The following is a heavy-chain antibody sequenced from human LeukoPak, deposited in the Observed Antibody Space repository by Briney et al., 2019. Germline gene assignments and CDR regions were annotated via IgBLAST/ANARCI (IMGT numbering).Heavy chain of an antibody. CDR2: INWNGGST. CDR1: GFTFDDYG. J-gene: IGHJ4*02. D-gene: IGHD3-22*01. V-gene: IGHV3-20*04. Sequence: GGSLRLSCAASGFTFDDYGMSWVRQASGKGLEWVSGINWNGGSTGYADSVKGRFTISGDNAKNSLYLQMNSLRAEDTALYYCARDGGDYYKSSGYYYYFDYWGQGTLVTVSS. CDR3: ARDGGDYYKSSGYYYYFDY.